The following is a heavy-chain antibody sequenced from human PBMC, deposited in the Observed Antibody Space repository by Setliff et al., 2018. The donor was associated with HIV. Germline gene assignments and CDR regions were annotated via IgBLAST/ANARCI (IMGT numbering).Heavy chain of an antibody. J-gene: IGHJ3*02. V-gene: IGHV3-21*01. CDR1: GFTFSSYS. Sequence: GGSLRLSCAASGFTFSSYSMNWVRQAPGKGPEWVSSISSSSSYIKYADSVKGRFTISRDNAKNSLCLQMNSLRVEDTAVYYCARDIYDTSGYYYAFDIWGQGTMVTVSS. CDR3: ARDIYDTSGYYYAFDI. D-gene: IGHD3-22*01. CDR2: ISSSSSYI.